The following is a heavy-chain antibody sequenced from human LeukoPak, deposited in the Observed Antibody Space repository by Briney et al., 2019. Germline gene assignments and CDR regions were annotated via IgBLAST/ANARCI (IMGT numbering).Heavy chain of an antibody. V-gene: IGHV4-4*07. J-gene: IGHJ5*02. CDR1: GDSISNYY. CDR2: IYISGST. Sequence: SETLSLTCTVSGDSISNYYWTWIRQPAGKGLEWIGRIYISGSTNYNPSLKRRVTISVDKSKNHFSLRLSSVTAADTAVYYCARGSDYDFRFDPRGQGTLVTVSS. CDR3: ARGSDYDFRFDP. D-gene: IGHD3-3*01.